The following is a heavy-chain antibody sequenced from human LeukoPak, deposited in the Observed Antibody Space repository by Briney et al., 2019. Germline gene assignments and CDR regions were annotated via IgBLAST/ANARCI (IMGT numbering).Heavy chain of an antibody. D-gene: IGHD2-2*01. CDR1: GYTFTGHY. Sequence: ASVKVSCKAAGYTFTGHYIHWVRQAPGQGLEWMGWINSNSGGTNYAQNFQGRVTMTRDTSVSTACMELSRLRSDGTAVYYCARVSTLGCSSTTCLAFDVWGQGTVVTVSS. CDR2: INSNSGGT. V-gene: IGHV1-2*02. CDR3: ARVSTLGCSSTTCLAFDV. J-gene: IGHJ3*01.